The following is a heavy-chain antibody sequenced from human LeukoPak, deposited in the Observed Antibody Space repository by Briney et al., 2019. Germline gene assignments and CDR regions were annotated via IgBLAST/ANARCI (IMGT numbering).Heavy chain of an antibody. CDR1: GFTFSSYS. CDR3: ARDLGYCSGGSCYSGYGMDV. Sequence: GGSLRLSCAASGFTFSSYSMNWVRQAPGKGLEWVSSISSTISYIYYADSVKGRFTISRDNRKNSLYLQMNSLRAEDTAVYYCARDLGYCSGGSCYSGYGMDVWGQGTTVTVSS. V-gene: IGHV3-21*01. J-gene: IGHJ6*02. CDR2: ISSTISYI. D-gene: IGHD2-15*01.